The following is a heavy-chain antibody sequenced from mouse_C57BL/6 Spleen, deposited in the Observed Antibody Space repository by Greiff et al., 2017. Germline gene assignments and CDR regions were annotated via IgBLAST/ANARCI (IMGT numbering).Heavy chain of an antibody. V-gene: IGHV1-5*01. Sequence: VQLQQSGTVLARPGASVKMSCKTSGYTFTSYWMHWVKQRPGQGLEWIGAIYPGNSDTSYNQKFKGKAKLTAVTSASTAYMELISLTNEDSAVYYCTRDYGSSYGYFDVWGTGTTVTVSS. CDR2: IYPGNSDT. D-gene: IGHD1-1*01. J-gene: IGHJ1*03. CDR3: TRDYGSSYGYFDV. CDR1: GYTFTSYW.